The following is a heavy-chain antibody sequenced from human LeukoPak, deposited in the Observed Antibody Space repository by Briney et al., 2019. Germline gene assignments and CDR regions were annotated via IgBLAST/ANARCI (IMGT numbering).Heavy chain of an antibody. Sequence: PSETLSLTCTVSGGSISSSYWGWIRQPPGKGLEWIGTIYYSGSTYYNPSLKSRVTISVDTSENQFSLKLSSVTAADTAVYYCGRGRSIVGDTTYDAFDIWGQGTMVTVSS. CDR2: IYYSGST. D-gene: IGHD1-26*01. J-gene: IGHJ3*02. V-gene: IGHV4-39*01. CDR3: GRGRSIVGDTTYDAFDI. CDR1: GGSISSSY.